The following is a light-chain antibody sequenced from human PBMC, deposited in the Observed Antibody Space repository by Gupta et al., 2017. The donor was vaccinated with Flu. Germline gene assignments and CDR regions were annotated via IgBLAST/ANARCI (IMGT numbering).Light chain of an antibody. CDR3: EVWDRSLSSGL. Sequence: QSVLTQPPSVSAAPGQKVTISCPGSTSNIGDNYVSWYQQCPGAAPNLLIYENTKRPSGIPGRFSGSKSDTSATLAITGLQTGEEADYYCEVWDRSLSSGLFGGGTKVTVL. J-gene: IGLJ3*02. CDR2: ENT. CDR1: TSNIGDNY. V-gene: IGLV1-51*01.